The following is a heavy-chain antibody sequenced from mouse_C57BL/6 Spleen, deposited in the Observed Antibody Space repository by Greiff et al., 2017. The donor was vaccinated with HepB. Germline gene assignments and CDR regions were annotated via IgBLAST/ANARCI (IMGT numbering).Heavy chain of an antibody. V-gene: IGHV5-4*01. CDR1: GFTFSSYA. D-gene: IGHD1-1*01. J-gene: IGHJ3*01. CDR3: ARESSLTTVEGGFAY. CDR2: ISDGGSYT. Sequence: EVKVEESGGGLVKPGGSLKLSCAASGFTFSSYAMSWVRQTPEKRLEWVATISDGGSYTYYPDNVKGRFTISRDNAKNNLYLQMSHLKSEDTAMYYCARESSLTTVEGGFAYWGQGTLVTVSA.